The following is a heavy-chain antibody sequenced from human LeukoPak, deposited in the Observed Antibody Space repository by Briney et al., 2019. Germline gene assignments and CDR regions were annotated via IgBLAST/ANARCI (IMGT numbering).Heavy chain of an antibody. Sequence: GASVEVSCKASGYSFSRYGISWVRQAPGHGLEWMGWISTYNGNTNYAQKFQGRVTMTTDTSTNTAYMELRSLRSDDTAVYYCARDLDYYDSSGSGWFDPWGQGTLVTVSS. CDR3: ARDLDYYDSSGSGWFDP. J-gene: IGHJ5*02. D-gene: IGHD3-22*01. V-gene: IGHV1-18*01. CDR1: GYSFSRYG. CDR2: ISTYNGNT.